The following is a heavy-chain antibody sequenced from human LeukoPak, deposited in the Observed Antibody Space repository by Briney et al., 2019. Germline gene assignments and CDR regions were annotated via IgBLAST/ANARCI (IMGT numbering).Heavy chain of an antibody. CDR2: IYYSGST. CDR3: AAEWLVQGGSGY. J-gene: IGHJ4*02. D-gene: IGHD6-19*01. Sequence: PSETLSLTCTVSGGSISSYYWSWIRQPPGKGLEWIGYIYYSGSTNYNPSLKSRVTISVDTSKNQFSLKLSSVTAADTAVYYCAAEWLVQGGSGYWGQGTLVTVSS. V-gene: IGHV4-59*01. CDR1: GGSISSYY.